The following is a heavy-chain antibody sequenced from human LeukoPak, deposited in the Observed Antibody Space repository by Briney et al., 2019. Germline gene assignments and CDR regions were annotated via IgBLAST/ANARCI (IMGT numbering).Heavy chain of an antibody. Sequence: SETLSLTCTVSGASIRSYYWTWIRQPAGKGLEWIGRIYTNGISNPNPSLKSRVSMSQDTSKNQFSLKVTSVTAADTAVYYCARALGGDTDYWGQGILVPVSS. CDR2: IYTNGIS. CDR3: ARALGGDTDY. D-gene: IGHD3-16*01. CDR1: GASIRSYY. V-gene: IGHV4-4*07. J-gene: IGHJ4*02.